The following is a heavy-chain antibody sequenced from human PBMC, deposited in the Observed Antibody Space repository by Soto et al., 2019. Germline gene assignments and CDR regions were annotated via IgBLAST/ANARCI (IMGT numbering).Heavy chain of an antibody. CDR3: ARRGSSSVYYYYGMDV. V-gene: IGHV5-10-1*01. D-gene: IGHD6-6*01. CDR1: VYSFTSYW. J-gene: IGHJ6*02. CDR2: IDPSDSYT. Sequence: GESLNISCKGSVYSFTSYWISWVRQMPGKGLEWMGRIDPSDSYTNYSPPFQGHVTISADKSISTAYLQWSSLKASDTAMYYCARRGSSSVYYYYGMDVWGQGTTVTVSS.